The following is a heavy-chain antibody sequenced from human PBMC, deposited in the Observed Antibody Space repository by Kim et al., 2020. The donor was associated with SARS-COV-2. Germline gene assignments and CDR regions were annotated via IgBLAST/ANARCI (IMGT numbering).Heavy chain of an antibody. D-gene: IGHD5-12*01. CDR3: ARITWIWDAFDI. J-gene: IGHJ3*02. V-gene: IGHV3-11*04. CDR1: GFTFSDYY. Sequence: GGSLRLSCAASGFTFSDYYMSWIRQAPGKGLEWVSYISSSGSTIYYADSVKGRFTISRDNANNSLYLQMNSLRAEDTAVYYCARITWIWDAFDIWGQGTMVTVSS. CDR2: ISSSGSTI.